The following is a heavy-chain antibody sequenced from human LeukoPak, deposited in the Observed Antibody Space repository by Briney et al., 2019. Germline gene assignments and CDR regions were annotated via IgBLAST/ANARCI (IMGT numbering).Heavy chain of an antibody. D-gene: IGHD6-13*01. J-gene: IGHJ4*02. CDR1: GGSFSGDY. V-gene: IGHV4-34*01. CDR3: ARARYSSSWWDFDY. CDR2: INHSGST. Sequence: SETLSLTCAVYGGSFSGDYWSWIRQPPGKGLEWIGEINHSGSTNYNPSLKSRVTISVDTSKNQFSLKLSSVTAADTAVYYCARARYSSSWWDFDYWGQGTLVTVSS.